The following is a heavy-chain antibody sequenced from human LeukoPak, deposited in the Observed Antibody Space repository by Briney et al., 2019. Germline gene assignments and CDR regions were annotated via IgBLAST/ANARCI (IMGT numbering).Heavy chain of an antibody. V-gene: IGHV1-2*02. CDR2: INPNSGAT. D-gene: IGHD2-15*01. J-gene: IGHJ4*02. CDR3: ARDFNDVGDVASAGAY. Sequence: ASVKVSCKASGYSFIDYYIHWVRQAPRQGLEWMGWINPNSGATSYAQKFQGRVTMTTDTSTRTAFMELSRLRSDDTALYHCARDFNDVGDVASAGAYWGQGTVVTVSS. CDR1: GYSFIDYY.